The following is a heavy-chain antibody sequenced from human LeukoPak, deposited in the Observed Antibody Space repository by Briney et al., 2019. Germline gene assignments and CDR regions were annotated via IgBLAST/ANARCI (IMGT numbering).Heavy chain of an antibody. CDR3: ARVKGQWLDFDY. CDR2: IYYSGST. CDR1: GGSISSGDYY. V-gene: IGHV4-30-4*01. J-gene: IGHJ4*02. D-gene: IGHD6-19*01. Sequence: SETLSLTCTVSGGSISSGDYYWSWIRQPPGKGLEWIGYIYYSGSTYYNPSPKSRVTISVDTSKNQFSLKLSSVTAADTAVYYCARVKGQWLDFDYWGQGTLVTVSS.